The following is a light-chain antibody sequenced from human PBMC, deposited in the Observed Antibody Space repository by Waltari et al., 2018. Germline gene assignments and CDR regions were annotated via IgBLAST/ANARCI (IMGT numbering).Light chain of an antibody. Sequence: QAGLTQPPSVSKALGQTATITCTGNTNNVGKQGAAWLQQHQGHPPKRLYHRNNYRPYSVSERLSASRSGNTASLTISGLQPDDEADYYCSAWDSGLRAWVLGGGTKLTVL. J-gene: IGLJ2*01. CDR2: RNN. CDR1: TNNVGKQG. CDR3: SAWDSGLRAWV. V-gene: IGLV10-54*01.